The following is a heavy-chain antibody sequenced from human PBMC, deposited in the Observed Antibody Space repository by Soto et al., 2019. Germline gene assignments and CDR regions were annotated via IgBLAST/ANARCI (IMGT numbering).Heavy chain of an antibody. J-gene: IGHJ3*02. CDR3: ARDLYYYDSSGEYDAFDI. Sequence: GGSLRLSCAASGFTVSSNYMSWVRQAPGKGLEWVSVIYSGGSTYYADSVKGRFTISRDNSKNTLYLQMNSLRAEDTAVYYCARDLYYYDSSGEYDAFDIWGQGTMVTVSS. D-gene: IGHD3-22*01. CDR1: GFTVSSNY. V-gene: IGHV3-53*01. CDR2: IYSGGST.